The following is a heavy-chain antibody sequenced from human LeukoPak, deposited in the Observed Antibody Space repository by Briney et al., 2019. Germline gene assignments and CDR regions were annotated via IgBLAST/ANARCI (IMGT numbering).Heavy chain of an antibody. J-gene: IGHJ4*01. D-gene: IGHD3-3*01. Sequence: PSETLSLTCGVSGGSVSNTNYYWGCIRQPPGKGLEWLGSVDYSGYTYQSASLNSRVTISVDTSKNQFSLKMTSVTAADTAVYYCARSIFSGSYAFDFWGHGTLVTVSS. CDR3: ARSIFSGSYAFDF. V-gene: IGHV4-39*07. CDR1: GGSVSNTNYY. CDR2: VDYSGYT.